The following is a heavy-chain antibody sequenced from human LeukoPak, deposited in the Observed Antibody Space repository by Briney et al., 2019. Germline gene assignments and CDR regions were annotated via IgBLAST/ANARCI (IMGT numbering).Heavy chain of an antibody. V-gene: IGHV5-51*01. CDR3: ARQYSNPYYYYGMDV. D-gene: IGHD4-4*01. J-gene: IGHJ6*02. CDR1: GYSFTSYW. Sequence: GESLKISCKGSGYSFTSYWIGWVRQMPGKGLEWMGIIYPGDSDTRYSPSFQGQVTISADKSISTAYLQWSSLKASDTAMYYCARQYSNPYYYYGMDVWSQGTTVTVSS. CDR2: IYPGDSDT.